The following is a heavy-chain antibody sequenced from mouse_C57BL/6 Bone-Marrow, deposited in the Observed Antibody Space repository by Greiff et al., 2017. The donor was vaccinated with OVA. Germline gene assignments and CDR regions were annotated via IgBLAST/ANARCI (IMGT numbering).Heavy chain of an antibody. CDR3: ARGMGKTGTCYYAMDY. D-gene: IGHD4-1*01. V-gene: IGHV1-9*01. Sequence: VQRVESGAELMKPGASVKLSCKATGYTFTGYWIEWVKQRPGHGLEWIGEILPGSGSTNYNEKFKGKATFTADTSSNTAYMQLSSLTTEDSAIYYCARGMGKTGTCYYAMDYWGQGTSVTVSS. J-gene: IGHJ4*01. CDR1: GYTFTGYW. CDR2: ILPGSGST.